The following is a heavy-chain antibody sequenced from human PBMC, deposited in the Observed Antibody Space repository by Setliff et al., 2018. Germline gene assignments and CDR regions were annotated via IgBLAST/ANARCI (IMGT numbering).Heavy chain of an antibody. D-gene: IGHD1-26*01. V-gene: IGHV1-3*01. J-gene: IGHJ4*02. CDR1: GYTFTAYD. CDR2: INGVNGNT. Sequence: ASVKVSCKASGYTFTAYDIHWMRQAPGQSLEWMGWINGVNGNTKYSQNFQGRVTFTSDTSANTAFMGLSSLISEDSSMYYCARGQTVGPNSGKDYWGQGTLVTVSS. CDR3: ARGQTVGPNSGKDY.